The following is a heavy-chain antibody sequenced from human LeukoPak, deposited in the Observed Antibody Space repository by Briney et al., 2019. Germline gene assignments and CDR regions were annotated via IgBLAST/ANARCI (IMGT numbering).Heavy chain of an antibody. CDR2: MNLHNGNT. D-gene: IGHD2-2*01. V-gene: IGHV1-8*01. CDR1: GYTFTSYD. CDR3: ARGHQLNDYYMDV. J-gene: IGHJ6*03. Sequence: ASAKVSCEASGYTFTSYDMNWVRQASGQGLEWMGWMNLHNGNTGYSQRFQGRVTMTRNTSLSTAYLELTSLRTEDTAVYYCARGHQLNDYYMDVWGKGTTVTVSS.